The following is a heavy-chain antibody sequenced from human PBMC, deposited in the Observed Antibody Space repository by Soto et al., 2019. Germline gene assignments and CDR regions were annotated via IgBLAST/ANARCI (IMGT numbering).Heavy chain of an antibody. CDR3: AKDLTGEYCSSTSCPYYYGMDV. V-gene: IGHV3-30*18. J-gene: IGHJ6*02. D-gene: IGHD2-2*01. CDR2: ISYDGSNK. Sequence: GGSLRLSCAASGFTFSSYGMHWVRQAPGKGLEWVAVISYDGSNKYYADSVKGRFTISRDNSKNTLYLQMNSLRAEDTAVYYCAKDLTGEYCSSTSCPYYYGMDVCGQGTTVPVSS. CDR1: GFTFSSYG.